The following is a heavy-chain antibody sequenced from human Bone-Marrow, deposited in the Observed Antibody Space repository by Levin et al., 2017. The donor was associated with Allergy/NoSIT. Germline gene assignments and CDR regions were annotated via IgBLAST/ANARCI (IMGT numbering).Heavy chain of an antibody. J-gene: IGHJ3*02. CDR3: ASNTGYSSSWRGSKAFDI. V-gene: IGHV4-34*01. CDR1: GGSFSGYY. D-gene: IGHD6-13*01. Sequence: SETLSLTCAVYGGSFSGYYWSWIRQPPGKGLEWIGEINHSGSTNYNPSLKSRVTISVDTSKNQFSLKLSSVTAADTAVYYCASNTGYSSSWRGSKAFDIWGQGTMVTVSS. CDR2: INHSGST.